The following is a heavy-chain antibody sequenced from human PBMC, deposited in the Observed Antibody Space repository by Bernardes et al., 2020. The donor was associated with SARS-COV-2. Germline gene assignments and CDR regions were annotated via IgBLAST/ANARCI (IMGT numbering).Heavy chain of an antibody. CDR1: GFTVSSNY. Sequence: AGSLSLSCAASGFTVSSNYISWVRQAPGPGLEWVSVIYSGGSTYSADSVKGRFTISRDNSKNTLYLQMNSLRAEDTAVYYCARGREAHYDYIWGSYRPTYFDYWGQGTLVTVSS. CDR3: ARGREAHYDYIWGSYRPTYFDY. V-gene: IGHV3-66*01. CDR2: IYSGGST. J-gene: IGHJ4*02. D-gene: IGHD3-16*02.